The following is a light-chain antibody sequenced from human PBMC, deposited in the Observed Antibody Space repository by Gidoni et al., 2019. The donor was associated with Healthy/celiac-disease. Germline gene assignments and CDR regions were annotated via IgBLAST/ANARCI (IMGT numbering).Light chain of an antibody. CDR3: AAWDDSLSGWV. V-gene: IGLV1-47*01. CDR2: RNN. Sequence: VLTHPPSPSGPPGQRVTISCSGSSSNIGSNYVYWYQQLPGTAPKLLIYRNNQRPAGVPDRFSGSKSGTSASLAISGLRSEDEADYYCAAWDDSLSGWVFGEGTKLTVL. J-gene: IGLJ3*02. CDR1: SSNIGSNY.